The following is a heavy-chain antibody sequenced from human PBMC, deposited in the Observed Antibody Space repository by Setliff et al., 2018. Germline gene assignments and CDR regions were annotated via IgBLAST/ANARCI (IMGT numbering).Heavy chain of an antibody. CDR2: INAGNGNT. CDR1: GYTFTSYA. Sequence: ASVKVSCKASGYTFTSYAMHWVRQAPGQRLEWMGWINAGNGNTKYSQKFQGRVTITRDTSASTAYMELSSLRSADTAVYYCARLWISYESNTYFYPKYFDFWGQGTLVTVSS. V-gene: IGHV1-3*01. J-gene: IGHJ4*02. CDR3: ARLWISYESNTYFYPKYFDF. D-gene: IGHD3-22*01.